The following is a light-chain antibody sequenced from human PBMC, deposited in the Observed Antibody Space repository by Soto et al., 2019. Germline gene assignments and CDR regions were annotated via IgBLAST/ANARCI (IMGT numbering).Light chain of an antibody. V-gene: IGKV3-11*01. Sequence: IVLTQSPATLSLSPGKIATLSCRASQNISSYLIWYQQKPGQAPRLLIYDVSNRATGIPARFSGSASGTEFTLTISSLQPEDFATYYCQQVNSYPITFGQGTRLEIK. CDR3: QQVNSYPIT. J-gene: IGKJ5*01. CDR2: DVS. CDR1: QNISSY.